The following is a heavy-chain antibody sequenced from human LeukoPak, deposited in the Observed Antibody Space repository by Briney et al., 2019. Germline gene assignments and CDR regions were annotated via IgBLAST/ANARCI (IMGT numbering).Heavy chain of an antibody. CDR3: ATSGYCSSTSCRNNYYYYMDV. D-gene: IGHD2-2*01. CDR1: GGSISSYY. V-gene: IGHV4-4*07. J-gene: IGHJ6*03. CDR2: IYTSGST. Sequence: PSETLSLTCTVSGGSISSYYWSWIRQPAGKGLEWIGRIYTSGSTNYNPSLKSRVTMSVDTSKNQFSLKLSSVTAADTAVYYCATSGYCSSTSCRNNYYYYMDVWGKGTTVTVSS.